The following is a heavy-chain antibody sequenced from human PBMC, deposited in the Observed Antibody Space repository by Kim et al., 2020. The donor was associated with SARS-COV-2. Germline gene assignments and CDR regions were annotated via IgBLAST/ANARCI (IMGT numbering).Heavy chain of an antibody. J-gene: IGHJ6*02. D-gene: IGHD3-10*01. Sequence: GGSLRLSCAASGFTFSSYSMNWVRQAPGKGLEWVSSISSSSSYIYYADSVKGRFTISRDNAKNSLYLQMNSLRAEDTAVYYCARDGGWPFGTTSLLYYYYGMDVWGQGTTVTVSS. CDR1: GFTFSSYS. CDR2: ISSSSSYI. V-gene: IGHV3-21*01. CDR3: ARDGGWPFGTTSLLYYYYGMDV.